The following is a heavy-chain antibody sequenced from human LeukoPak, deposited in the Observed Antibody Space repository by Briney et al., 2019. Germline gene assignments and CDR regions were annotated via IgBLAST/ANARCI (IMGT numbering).Heavy chain of an antibody. V-gene: IGHV3-66*01. J-gene: IGHJ6*02. Sequence: GGSLRLSCAASGFTVSSNYMSWVRQAPGEGLEWVSVIYSGGSTYYADSVKGRFTISRDNSKNTLYLQMNSLRAEDTAVYYCARAAANYGMDVWGQGTTVTVSS. CDR2: IYSGGST. CDR1: GFTVSSNY. D-gene: IGHD6-25*01. CDR3: ARAAANYGMDV.